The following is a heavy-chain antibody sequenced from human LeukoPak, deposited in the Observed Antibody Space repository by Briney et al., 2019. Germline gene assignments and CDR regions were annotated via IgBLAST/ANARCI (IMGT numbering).Heavy chain of an antibody. J-gene: IGHJ4*02. CDR2: ISSNGGST. D-gene: IGHD2-21*01. V-gene: IGHV3-64*01. CDR3: ARDPKQLGIVDY. CDR1: GFTFSSYA. Sequence: QPGGSLRLSCAASGFTFSSYAMHWVRQAPGKGLEYVSAISSNGGSTYYANSVKGRFTISRDNSKNTLYLQVGSLRAEDMAVYYCARDPKQLGIVDYWGQGTLVTVSS.